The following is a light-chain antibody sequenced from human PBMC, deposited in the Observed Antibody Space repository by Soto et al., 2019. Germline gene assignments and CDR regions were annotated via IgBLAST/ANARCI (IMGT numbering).Light chain of an antibody. CDR1: QSVSSSY. CDR3: QQYGNSPGYT. Sequence: EIVLTQSPGTLSLSPGERATLSCRASQSVSSSYLAWYQQKPGQAPRLLIYGASNRANDIPDRFSGSGSGTDFTLTISRLEPEDFAVYYCQQYGNSPGYTFGQGTKLEIK. V-gene: IGKV3-20*01. CDR2: GAS. J-gene: IGKJ2*01.